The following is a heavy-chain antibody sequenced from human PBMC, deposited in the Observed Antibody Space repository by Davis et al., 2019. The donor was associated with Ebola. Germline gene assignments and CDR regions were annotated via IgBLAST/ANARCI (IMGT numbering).Heavy chain of an antibody. V-gene: IGHV3-30*02. J-gene: IGHJ6*04. Sequence: GESLKISCAASGFTFSSYGMHWVRQAPGKGLEWLTFIRYDGSDKYYTDSVKGRFTISRDNSKNTLYLQMNSLRAEDTAVYYCARDLVAAAGLPYYYYYGMDVWGKGTTVTVSS. CDR1: GFTFSSYG. D-gene: IGHD6-13*01. CDR2: IRYDGSDK. CDR3: ARDLVAAAGLPYYYYYGMDV.